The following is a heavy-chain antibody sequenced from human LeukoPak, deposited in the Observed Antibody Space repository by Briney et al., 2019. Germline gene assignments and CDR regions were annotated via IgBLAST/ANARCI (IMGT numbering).Heavy chain of an antibody. J-gene: IGHJ4*02. Sequence: GGSLRLSCAASGFTFSSYAMHWVRQAPGKGLEWEAVISYDGSNKYYADSVKGRSTISRDNSKNTLYLQMNSLRAEDTAVYYCARDGPLRFLEWLDYWGQGTLVTVSS. CDR3: ARDGPLRFLEWLDY. V-gene: IGHV3-30-3*01. D-gene: IGHD3-3*01. CDR2: ISYDGSNK. CDR1: GFTFSSYA.